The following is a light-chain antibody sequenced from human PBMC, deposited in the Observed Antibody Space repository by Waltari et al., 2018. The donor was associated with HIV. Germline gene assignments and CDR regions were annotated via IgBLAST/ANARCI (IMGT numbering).Light chain of an antibody. V-gene: IGLV1-40*01. Sequence: QSVLTQPPSVSGAPGQRVTISCTGSSSNIGAGYHVHWYQQLPGTAPKLLIYGNSKRPSGVPDRFSGAKSGTSASRAITGLQAEDEADYHCQSHDSSLSGYVFGTGTKVTVL. J-gene: IGLJ1*01. CDR2: GNS. CDR1: SSNIGAGYH. CDR3: QSHDSSLSGYV.